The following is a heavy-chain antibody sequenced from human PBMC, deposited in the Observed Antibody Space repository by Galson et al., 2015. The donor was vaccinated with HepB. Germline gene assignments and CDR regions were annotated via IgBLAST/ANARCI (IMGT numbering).Heavy chain of an antibody. J-gene: IGHJ6*02. CDR3: ARVTSIYYYNSSYSYYYYGMDV. CDR1: GYTFTNYA. V-gene: IGHV7-4-1*02. Sequence: SVKVSCKASGYTFTNYAMNWVRQAPGRGLEWLGWINTNTGNPTYAQGFTGRFAFSLDASVNTAYLQISSLKAEDSAFYYCARVTSIYYYNSSYSYYYYGMDVWGQGTTVTVSS. D-gene: IGHD3-22*01. CDR2: INTNTGNP.